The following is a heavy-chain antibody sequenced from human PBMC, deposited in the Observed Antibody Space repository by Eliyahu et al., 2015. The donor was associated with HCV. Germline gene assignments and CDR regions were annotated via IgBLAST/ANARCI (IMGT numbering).Heavy chain of an antibody. CDR1: GFTFXSYS. J-gene: IGHJ6*02. D-gene: IGHD3-9*01. CDR3: ARDGRRYFDWLLDHYYYYGMDV. V-gene: IGHV3-21*01. CDR2: ISSSSSYI. Sequence: EVQLVESGGGLVKPGGSLRLSCAASGFTFXSYSXNWVRQAPGKGLEWVSSISSSSSYIYYADSVKGRFTISRDNAKNSLYLQMNSLRAEDTAVYYCARDGRRYFDWLLDHYYYYGMDVWGQGTTVTVSS.